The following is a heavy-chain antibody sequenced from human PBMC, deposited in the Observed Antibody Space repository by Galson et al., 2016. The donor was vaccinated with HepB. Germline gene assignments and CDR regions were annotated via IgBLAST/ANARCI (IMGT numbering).Heavy chain of an antibody. Sequence: SLRLSCAASGFTFFTYGMHWVRQAPGKGLEWVAVIWSDGSNKYCADSVKGRSTISRDNSKNTLYLQMNSLRAEDTAVYYCARGGTYCGGDCYYYMDVWGKGTTVTVSS. V-gene: IGHV3-33*01. CDR1: GFTFFTYG. CDR3: ARGGTYCGGDCYYYMDV. D-gene: IGHD2-21*01. J-gene: IGHJ6*03. CDR2: IWSDGSNK.